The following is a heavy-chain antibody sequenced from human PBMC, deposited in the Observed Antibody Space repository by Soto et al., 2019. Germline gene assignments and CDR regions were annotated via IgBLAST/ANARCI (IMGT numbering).Heavy chain of an antibody. Sequence: GASVKVSCKASGGTFSSYTISWVRQAPGQGLEWMGRIIPILGIANYAQKFQGRVTITADKSTSTAYMELSSLRSEDTAVYYCARSFGVVINPQVYYYYYMDVWGKGTTVTVSS. CDR1: GGTFSSYT. J-gene: IGHJ6*03. CDR3: ARSFGVVINPQVYYYYYMDV. V-gene: IGHV1-69*02. CDR2: IIPILGIA. D-gene: IGHD3-3*01.